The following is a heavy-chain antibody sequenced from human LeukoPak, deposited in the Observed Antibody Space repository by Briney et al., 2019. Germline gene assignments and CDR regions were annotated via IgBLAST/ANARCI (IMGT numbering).Heavy chain of an antibody. CDR1: GFTFSSYA. CDR3: ATTPSIVTFDP. J-gene: IGHJ5*02. Sequence: GGSLRLSRAASGFTFSSYAMSWVRQAPGKGLEWVSAISGSGGSTYYADSVKGRFTISRDNSKNTLYLQMNGLRAEDTAVYYCATTPSIVTFDPWGEGTLVTVSS. D-gene: IGHD1-26*01. V-gene: IGHV3-23*01. CDR2: ISGSGGST.